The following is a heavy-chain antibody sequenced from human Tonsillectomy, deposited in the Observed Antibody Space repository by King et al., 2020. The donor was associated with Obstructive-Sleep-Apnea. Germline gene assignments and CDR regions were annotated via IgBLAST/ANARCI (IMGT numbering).Heavy chain of an antibody. Sequence: QLVQSGAEVKKPGASVNVSCKASGYTFTGHYMHWVRQAPGQGLEWMGWINPKSGDSNFAQKFQGRVTMTRDTSISTAYMELSRLRSDDTAVYYCARAQSAERGFDSWGQGTLVTVSS. CDR2: INPKSGDS. J-gene: IGHJ5*01. CDR1: GYTFTGHY. V-gene: IGHV1-2*02. D-gene: IGHD1-14*01. CDR3: ARAQSAERGFDS.